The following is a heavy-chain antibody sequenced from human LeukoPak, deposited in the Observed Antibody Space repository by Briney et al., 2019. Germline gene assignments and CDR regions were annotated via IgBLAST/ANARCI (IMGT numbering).Heavy chain of an antibody. Sequence: PSETLSLTCTVSGGSISSSSYYWGWIRQPPGKGLEWIGSIYYSGSTYYNPSLKSRVTISVDTSKNQFSLKLSSVTAADTAVYYCARGHGLWSPLNWFDPWGQGTLVTVSS. CDR3: ARGHGLWSPLNWFDP. CDR2: IYYSGST. V-gene: IGHV4-39*01. J-gene: IGHJ5*02. D-gene: IGHD2-21*01. CDR1: GGSISSSSYY.